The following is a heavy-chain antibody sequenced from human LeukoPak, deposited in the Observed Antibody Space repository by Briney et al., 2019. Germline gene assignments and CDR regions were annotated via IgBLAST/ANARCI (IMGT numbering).Heavy chain of an antibody. V-gene: IGHV4-59*01. CDR1: GGSISSYY. CDR3: ARDRNYDSTYGMDV. CDR2: IYYSGST. J-gene: IGHJ6*02. D-gene: IGHD3-22*01. Sequence: SESPSPTRTVSGGSISSYYWGWGRPSPGEGLGWVGYIYYSGSTNSNPPLKSRVTISVDTSKNQFSLKLSSVTAADTAVYYCARDRNYDSTYGMDVWGQGTTVTVSS.